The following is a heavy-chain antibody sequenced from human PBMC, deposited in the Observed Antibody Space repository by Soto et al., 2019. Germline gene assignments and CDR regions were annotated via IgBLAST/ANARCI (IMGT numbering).Heavy chain of an antibody. CDR1: GGSISSSSYY. CDR2: IYYSGST. Sequence: PSETLSLTCTVPGGSISSSSYYWGWIRQPPGKGLEWIGSIYYSGSTYYNPSLKSRVTISVDTSKNQFSLKLSSVTAADTAVYYCARHVVVNSDFGYWGQGTLVTVSS. J-gene: IGHJ4*02. CDR3: ARHVVVNSDFGY. V-gene: IGHV4-39*01. D-gene: IGHD2-21*01.